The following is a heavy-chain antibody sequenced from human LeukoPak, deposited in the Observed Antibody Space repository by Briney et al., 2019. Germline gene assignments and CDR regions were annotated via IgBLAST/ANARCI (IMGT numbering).Heavy chain of an antibody. J-gene: IGHJ4*02. D-gene: IGHD3-10*01. V-gene: IGHV3-23*01. CDR1: GFTFSSDA. CDR3: AKDYGSGPFFDY. CDR2: ISGSGGST. Sequence: GGSLRLSCAASGFTFSSDAMSWVRQAPGKGLEWVSVISGSGGSTFYADSVKGRFTISRDNSKNTLYLQMNSLRAEDTAIYYCAKDYGSGPFFDYWGQGTLVTVSS.